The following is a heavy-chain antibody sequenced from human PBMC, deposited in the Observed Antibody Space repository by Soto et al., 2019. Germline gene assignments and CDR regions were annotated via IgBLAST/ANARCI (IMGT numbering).Heavy chain of an antibody. CDR2: ISYDGSNK. CDR3: ARDSPYYYDSSGYYPTFDY. Sequence: GESLKISCAASGFTFSSYAMHWVRQAPGKGLEWVAVISYDGSNKYYADSVKGRFTISRDNSKNTLYLQMNSLRAEDTAVYYCARDSPYYYDSSGYYPTFDYWGQGTLVTVSS. V-gene: IGHV3-30-3*01. J-gene: IGHJ4*02. CDR1: GFTFSSYA. D-gene: IGHD3-22*01.